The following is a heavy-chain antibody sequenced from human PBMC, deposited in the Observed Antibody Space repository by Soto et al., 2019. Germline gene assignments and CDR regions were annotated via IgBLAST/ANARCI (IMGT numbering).Heavy chain of an antibody. J-gene: IGHJ5*02. V-gene: IGHV3-21*01. Sequence: GGVLRLSCAASGFTFRSFTMNWVRRSPGKGLEWVSTISSNSAYIYYTDALRGRFTISRDNAKNSLHLQMNSLRAEDTAVYYCTRDASRDSSARGWFDPWGPGTLVTVSS. D-gene: IGHD6-13*01. CDR2: ISSNSAYI. CDR1: GFTFRSFT. CDR3: TRDASRDSSARGWFDP.